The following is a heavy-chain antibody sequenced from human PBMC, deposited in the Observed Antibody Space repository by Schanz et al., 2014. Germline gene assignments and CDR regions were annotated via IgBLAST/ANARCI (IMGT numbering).Heavy chain of an antibody. CDR2: IIPILGIA. CDR3: ARDRRRYCSTASCLHDNWFDP. J-gene: IGHJ5*02. V-gene: IGHV1-69*04. CDR1: GGTFSTYP. D-gene: IGHD2-2*01. Sequence: QVQLVQSGAEVKKPGSSMKVSCKASGGTFSTYPINWLRQAPGQGLEWMGRIIPILGIANYAQKFQGRVTMTTDTSTSTAYMELRSLRSDDTAVYYCARDRRRYCSTASCLHDNWFDPWGQGTLVIVSS.